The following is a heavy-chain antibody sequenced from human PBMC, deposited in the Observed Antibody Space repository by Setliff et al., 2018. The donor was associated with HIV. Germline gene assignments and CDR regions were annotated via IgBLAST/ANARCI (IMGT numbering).Heavy chain of an antibody. CDR1: GGSFSGYY. D-gene: IGHD5-12*01. CDR3: ARDRGGYSGYVDI. CDR2: VNHSGNT. Sequence: PSETLSLTCTVYGGSFSGYYWSWIRQSPGKGLEWIGEVNHSGNTYYNPSLKSRLTISVDTSKNHFSLKLNSVTAADTAVYYCARDRGGYSGYVDIWGQGTMVTVSS. V-gene: IGHV4-34*01. J-gene: IGHJ3*02.